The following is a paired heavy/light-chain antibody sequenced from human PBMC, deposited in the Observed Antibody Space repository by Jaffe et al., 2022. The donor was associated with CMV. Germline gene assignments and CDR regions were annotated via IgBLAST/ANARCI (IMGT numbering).Heavy chain of an antibody. CDR2: IYTSGST. Sequence: QVQLQESGPGLVKPSETLSLTCTVSGGSISSYYWSWIRQPAGKGLEWIGRIYTSGSTNYNPSLKSRVTMSVDTSKNQFSLKLSSVTAADTAVYYCAREGDYDYVWPAWGQGTLVTVSS. J-gene: IGHJ4*02. CDR3: AREGDYDYVWPA. V-gene: IGHV4-4*07. D-gene: IGHD3-16*01. CDR1: GGSISSYY.
Light chain of an antibody. V-gene: IGKV4-1*01. Sequence: DIVMTQSPDSLAVSLGERATINCKSSQSVLYSSNNKNYLAWYQQKPGQPPKLLIYWASTRESGVPDRFSGSGSGTDFTLTISSLQAEDVAVYYCQQYYSTPPDTFGQGTKLEIK. CDR2: WAS. CDR1: QSVLYSSNNKNY. CDR3: QQYYSTPPDT. J-gene: IGKJ2*01.